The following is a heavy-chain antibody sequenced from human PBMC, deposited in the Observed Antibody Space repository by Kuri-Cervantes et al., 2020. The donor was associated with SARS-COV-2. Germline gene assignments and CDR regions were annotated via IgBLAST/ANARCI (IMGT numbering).Heavy chain of an antibody. CDR1: GGSSSGYY. Sequence: SETLSLTCAVFGGSSSGYYWGWIRQPPGKGLEWIGEINQSGSTSYSPSLKSRVTISVDTSKNQFSLKLSSVTAADTAVYYCARLYSNYQPYYYYYYMDVWGKGTTVTVSS. J-gene: IGHJ6*03. CDR3: ARLYSNYQPYYYYYYMDV. CDR2: INQSGST. V-gene: IGHV4-34*01. D-gene: IGHD4-11*01.